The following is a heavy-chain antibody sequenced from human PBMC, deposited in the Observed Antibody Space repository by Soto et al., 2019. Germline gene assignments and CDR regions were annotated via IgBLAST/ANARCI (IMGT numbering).Heavy chain of an antibody. J-gene: IGHJ4*02. V-gene: IGHV3-23*05. CDR1: GLTFNNYA. CDR2: ITASGNSR. D-gene: IGHD6-19*01. Sequence: GGSLRLSCVVSGLTFNNYAMGWVRQARGRGLEWVSGITASGNSRYYADYVKDRFTVSRDNSRNTLFLQMDSLGVDDTGTYYCAKGFAVAGFYFESWGQGTVVTVSS. CDR3: AKGFAVAGFYFES.